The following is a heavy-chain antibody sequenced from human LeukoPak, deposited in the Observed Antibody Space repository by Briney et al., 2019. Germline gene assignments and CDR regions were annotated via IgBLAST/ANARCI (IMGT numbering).Heavy chain of an antibody. CDR3: ARGPYSSGWYRHYFDY. V-gene: IGHV3-21*01. D-gene: IGHD6-19*01. Sequence: GGSLRLSCAASGFTFSSYSMNWVRQAPGKGLEWVSSISSSSYIYYADSVKGRFTISRDNAKNSLYLQMNSLRAEDTAVYYCARGPYSSGWYRHYFDYWGQGTLVTVSS. J-gene: IGHJ4*02. CDR1: GFTFSSYS. CDR2: ISSSSYI.